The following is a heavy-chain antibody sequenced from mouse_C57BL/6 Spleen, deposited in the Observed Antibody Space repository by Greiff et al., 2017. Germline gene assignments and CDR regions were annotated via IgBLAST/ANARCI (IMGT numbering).Heavy chain of an antibody. D-gene: IGHD1-1*01. CDR3: ARHALITTVVATDWYFDV. CDR1: GYTFTEYT. Sequence: VHLVESGAELVKPGASVKLSCKASGYTFTEYTIHWVKQRSGQGLEWIGWFYPGSGSIKYNEKFKDKATLTADKSSSTVYMELSRLTSEDSAVYFCARHALITTVVATDWYFDVWGTGTTVTVSS. J-gene: IGHJ1*03. V-gene: IGHV1-62-2*01. CDR2: FYPGSGSI.